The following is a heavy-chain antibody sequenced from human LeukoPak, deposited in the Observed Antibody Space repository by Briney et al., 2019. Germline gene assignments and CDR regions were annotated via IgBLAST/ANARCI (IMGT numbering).Heavy chain of an antibody. D-gene: IGHD1-7*01. V-gene: IGHV4-34*01. J-gene: IGHJ4*02. Sequence: SETLSLTCAVYGGSFSGYHWSWIRQPPGKGLEWIGEINHSGSTNYNPSLKSRVTISVDTSKNQFSLKLSSVTAADTAVYYCARGNYDYFDYWGQGTLVTVSS. CDR3: ARGNYDYFDY. CDR2: INHSGST. CDR1: GGSFSGYH.